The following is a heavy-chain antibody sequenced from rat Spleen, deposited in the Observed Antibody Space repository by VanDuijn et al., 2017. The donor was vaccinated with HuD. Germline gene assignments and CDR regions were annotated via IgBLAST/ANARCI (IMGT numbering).Heavy chain of an antibody. D-gene: IGHD1-12*02. V-gene: IGHV5-17*01. CDR1: GFTFSDYA. Sequence: EVQLVESGGGLVQPGRSLKLSCAASGFTFSDYAMAWVRQSPKKGLEWVATILYDGSSTYYRDSVKGRFTISRDNAKNTQYLQMDSLRSEDTASYYCARLGVVITSGVMDAWGQGASVTVSS. J-gene: IGHJ4*01. CDR3: ARLGVVITSGVMDA. CDR2: ILYDGSST.